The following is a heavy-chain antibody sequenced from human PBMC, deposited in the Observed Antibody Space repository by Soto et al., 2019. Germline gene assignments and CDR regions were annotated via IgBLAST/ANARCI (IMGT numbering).Heavy chain of an antibody. D-gene: IGHD3-9*01. V-gene: IGHV3-23*01. CDR3: AKDRSYYSIFTAYYSSYFDF. J-gene: IGHJ4*02. CDR1: GFTFSSYA. Sequence: VQLLESGGGLVQPGGSLRLSCAASGFTFSSYAMSWVRPAPGKGLEWVSAISGSGDDTYYADSVRGLFTISRDNCTNTQYLQMHSLRAEDSAVYYCAKDRSYYSIFTAYYSSYFDFWGQGALVTVSS. CDR2: ISGSGDDT.